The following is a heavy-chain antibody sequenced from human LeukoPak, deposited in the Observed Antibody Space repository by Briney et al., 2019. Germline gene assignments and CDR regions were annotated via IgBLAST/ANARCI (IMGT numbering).Heavy chain of an antibody. D-gene: IGHD1-26*01. J-gene: IGHJ5*02. CDR1: GFTLSKVY. CDR3: TTRFLVGGTELVDP. CDR2: IKRKNDGETT. V-gene: IGHV3-15*01. Sequence: GGSLRLSCTASGFTLSKVYVSWVRQLPGKGLEWVGRIKRKNDGETTDYGAPVQARFAISRDDSKNTVYLQMNSLKSDDTGAYYCTTRFLVGGTELVDPWGQGTLVTVSS.